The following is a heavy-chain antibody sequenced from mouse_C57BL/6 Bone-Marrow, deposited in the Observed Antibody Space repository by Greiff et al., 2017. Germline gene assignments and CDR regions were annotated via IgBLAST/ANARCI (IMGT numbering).Heavy chain of an antibody. CDR1: GYTFTSYW. Sequence: QVQLQQPGAELVMPGASVKLSCKASGYTFTSYWMHWVKQRPGQGLEWIGEIDPSDSYTNYNQKFKGKSTLTVDKSSSPAYMQLSSLTSDDYAVYYWAREWRLLRRGYFDVWGTGTTVTVSA. V-gene: IGHV1-69*01. J-gene: IGHJ1*03. D-gene: IGHD1-1*01. CDR3: AREWRLLRRGYFDV. CDR2: IDPSDSYT.